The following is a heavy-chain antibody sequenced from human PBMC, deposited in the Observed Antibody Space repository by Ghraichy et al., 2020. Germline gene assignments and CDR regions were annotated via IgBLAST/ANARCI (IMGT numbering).Heavy chain of an antibody. Sequence: SCAASGFTFSSYSMNWVRQAPGKGLEWVSYISSSSSTIYYADSVKGRFTISRDNAKNSLYLQMNSLRDEDTAVYYCARDLPYDFWSGFNYGMDVWGQGTTVTVS. D-gene: IGHD3-3*01. CDR1: GFTFSSYS. J-gene: IGHJ6*02. CDR2: ISSSSSTI. CDR3: ARDLPYDFWSGFNYGMDV. V-gene: IGHV3-48*02.